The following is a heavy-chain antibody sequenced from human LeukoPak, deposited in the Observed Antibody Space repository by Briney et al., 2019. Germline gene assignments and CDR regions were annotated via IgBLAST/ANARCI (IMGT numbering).Heavy chain of an antibody. D-gene: IGHD2-15*01. Sequence: ASVKVSCKASGYTFTGYYMHWVRQAPGQGLEWMGWINPNSGGTNYAQKFQGRVTMTRDTSISTAYMELSRLRSDDTAVYYCARVVVVAANNWFDPWGQGTLVTVS. CDR1: GYTFTGYY. J-gene: IGHJ5*02. CDR2: INPNSGGT. V-gene: IGHV1-2*02. CDR3: ARVVVVAANNWFDP.